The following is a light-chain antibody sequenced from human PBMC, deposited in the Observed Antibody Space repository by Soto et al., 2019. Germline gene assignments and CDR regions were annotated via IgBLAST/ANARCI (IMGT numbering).Light chain of an antibody. J-gene: IGKJ2*01. Sequence: DIQMTQSPSTLSASVGDRVTITCRASQSISSWLAWYQQKPGKAPKLLIYDASSLKSGVPSRFSGSGSGTEFTLTITSLQPDDFATYYCQQYNSYLYTFGQGTKLEIK. V-gene: IGKV1-5*01. CDR2: DAS. CDR1: QSISSW. CDR3: QQYNSYLYT.